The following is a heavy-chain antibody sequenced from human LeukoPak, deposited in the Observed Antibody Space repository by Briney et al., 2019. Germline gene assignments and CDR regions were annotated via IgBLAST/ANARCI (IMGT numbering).Heavy chain of an antibody. Sequence: GGSPRLSCEVSGFTFTDYLMNWVPPAPGKGPEWVARIRQDGSEDTYDDSVNGLFTISRDNTKNSLSLQLNGLRAEGTAVYYCARDGTAAGLYFDLWGQGTLVTVSS. V-gene: IGHV3-7*01. CDR2: IRQDGSED. D-gene: IGHD6-13*01. CDR3: ARDGTAAGLYFDL. J-gene: IGHJ4*01. CDR1: GFTFTDYL.